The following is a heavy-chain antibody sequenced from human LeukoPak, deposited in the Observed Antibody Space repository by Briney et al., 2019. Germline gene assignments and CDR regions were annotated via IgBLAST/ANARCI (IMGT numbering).Heavy chain of an antibody. V-gene: IGHV4-39*01. J-gene: IGHJ4*02. D-gene: IGHD3-22*01. CDR1: GGSISSYSYY. CDR3: ARHRYYYDSSGSNTGYYFDY. CDR2: IYFSGST. Sequence: LGTLSLTCTVSGGSISSYSYYWGWIRPPPGKGLEWIGMIYFSGSTYYNQSLKSRVTISVDTSKNQFSLRLSSVTAADTAVYYCARHRYYYDSSGSNTGYYFDYWGQGTLVTVSS.